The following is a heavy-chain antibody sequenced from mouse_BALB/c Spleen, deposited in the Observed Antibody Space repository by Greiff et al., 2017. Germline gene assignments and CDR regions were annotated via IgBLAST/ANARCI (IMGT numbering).Heavy chain of an antibody. CDR2: IDPSDSYT. CDR1: GYTFTSYW. V-gene: IGHV1-69*02. CDR3: GRDYYGSSLWFAY. D-gene: IGHD1-1*01. J-gene: IGHJ3*01. Sequence: QVQLQQPGAELVKPGASVKLSCKASGYTFTSYWMHWVKQRPGQGLEWIGEIDPSDSYTNYNQKFKGKATLTVDKSSSTAYMQLSSLTSEDSAVYYCGRDYYGSSLWFAYWGQGTLVTVSA.